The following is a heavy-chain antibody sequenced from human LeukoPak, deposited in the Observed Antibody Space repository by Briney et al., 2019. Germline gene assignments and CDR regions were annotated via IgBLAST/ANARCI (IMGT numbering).Heavy chain of an antibody. D-gene: IGHD3-10*01. V-gene: IGHV3-23*01. CDR2: ISGTGSAT. CDR3: ARGLTSGRYPAFDI. J-gene: IGHJ3*02. Sequence: GGSLRLSCATSGFTFSDYAMSWVRQAPGKGLEWVSVISGTGSATYYADSVKGRFTISRDNSKNTLYLQMGSLRAEDMAVYYCARGLTSGRYPAFDIWGQGTMVTVSS. CDR1: GFTFSDYA.